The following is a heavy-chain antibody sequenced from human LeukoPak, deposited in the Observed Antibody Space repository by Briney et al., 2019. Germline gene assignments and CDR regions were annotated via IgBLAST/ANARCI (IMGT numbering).Heavy chain of an antibody. J-gene: IGHJ4*02. D-gene: IGHD2-15*01. CDR2: ISSSSSTI. CDR3: ARFVGGYFDY. CDR1: GFTFSSYS. V-gene: IGHV3-48*01. Sequence: GRSLRLSCAASGFTFSSYSMNWVRQAPGKGLEWVSYISSSSSTIYYADSVKGRFTISRDNARNSLYLQMNSLRAEDTAVYYCARFVGGYFDYWGQGTLVTVSS.